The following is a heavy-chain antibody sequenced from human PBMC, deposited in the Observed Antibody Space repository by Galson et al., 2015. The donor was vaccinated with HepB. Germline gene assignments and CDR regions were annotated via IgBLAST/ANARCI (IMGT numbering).Heavy chain of an antibody. CDR2: FDPEDGET. D-gene: IGHD3-22*01. CDR1: GYTLTELS. V-gene: IGHV1-24*01. Sequence: SVKVSCKVSGYTLTELSMHWVRQAPGKGLEWMGGFDPEDGETIYAQKFQGRVTMTEDTSTDTAYMELSSLRSEDTAVYYCATGTSSGVLLGFYGMDVWGQGTTVTVSS. J-gene: IGHJ6*02. CDR3: ATGTSSGVLLGFYGMDV.